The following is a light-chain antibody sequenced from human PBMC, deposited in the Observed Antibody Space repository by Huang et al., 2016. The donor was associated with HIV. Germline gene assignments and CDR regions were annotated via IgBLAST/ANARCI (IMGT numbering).Light chain of an antibody. J-gene: IGKJ2*02. CDR2: GAS. CDR3: QQYNNWGT. Sequence: EIVMTQSPATLSVSPGERATLSCRASQSVSSNLAWYQQKPGQAPRLPIYGASTRATGIPARFSGSGSGTEFTLTISSLQSEDFAVYYCQQYNNWGTFGQGTKLEIK. CDR1: QSVSSN. V-gene: IGKV3-15*01.